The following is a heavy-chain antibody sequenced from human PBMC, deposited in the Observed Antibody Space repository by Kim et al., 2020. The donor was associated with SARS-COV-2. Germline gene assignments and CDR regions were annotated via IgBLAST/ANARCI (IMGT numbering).Heavy chain of an antibody. J-gene: IGHJ4*02. CDR3: ASSGWYRGY. Sequence: SETLSLTCAVSGGSFSGYYWSWIRQPPGKGLEWIGEINHRGSTTYNPSLKSRLTMTVDKSNHQISLKLTSVTAADTAVYYCASSGWYRGYWGQGTLVTVSS. CDR2: INHRGST. D-gene: IGHD6-19*01. V-gene: IGHV4-34*01. CDR1: GGSFSGYY.